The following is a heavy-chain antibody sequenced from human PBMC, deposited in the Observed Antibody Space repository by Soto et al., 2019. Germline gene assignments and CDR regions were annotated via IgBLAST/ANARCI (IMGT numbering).Heavy chain of an antibody. J-gene: IGHJ1*01. Sequence: ASLKVSCKASGYIFSNYGINWVRKAPGQGLVWMVCISTYNANTYYAQKFQGRVTMTTDTSTSTDYMELRSLRSDDTAVFYCARERDGSSWSSAESLQYWG. V-gene: IGHV1-18*01. CDR2: ISTYNANT. CDR3: ARERDGSSWSSAESLQY. CDR1: GYIFSNYG. D-gene: IGHD6-13*01.